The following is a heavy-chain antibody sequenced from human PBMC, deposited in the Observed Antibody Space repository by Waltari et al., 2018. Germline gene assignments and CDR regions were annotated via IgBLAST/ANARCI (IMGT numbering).Heavy chain of an antibody. J-gene: IGHJ4*02. V-gene: IGHV3-53*01. D-gene: IGHD7-27*01. CDR2: IYSGGRT. CDR1: GLSVSRNY. CDR3: ARIITGDRDY. Sequence: EVQLVESGGGLIQPGGSLRLSCAASGLSVSRNYNSWGRQAPGKGLEWVSAIYSGGRTTYADSVKGRFTISRDNSKNTVYLQMNSLRTEDTAVYFCARIITGDRDYWGQGTLVTVSS.